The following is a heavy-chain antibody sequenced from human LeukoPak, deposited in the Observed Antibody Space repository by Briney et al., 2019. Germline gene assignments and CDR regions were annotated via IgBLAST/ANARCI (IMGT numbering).Heavy chain of an antibody. Sequence: GGSLRLSCAASGFTFSSYGMHWVRQAPGKGLEWVAFIRYDGSNKYYADSVKGRFTISRDNSKNTLYLQMNSLRAEDTAVYYCAKGTTYSGSYSDFDYWGQGTLVTVSS. CDR1: GFTFSSYG. CDR3: AKGTTYSGSYSDFDY. CDR2: IRYDGSNK. D-gene: IGHD1-26*01. V-gene: IGHV3-30*02. J-gene: IGHJ4*02.